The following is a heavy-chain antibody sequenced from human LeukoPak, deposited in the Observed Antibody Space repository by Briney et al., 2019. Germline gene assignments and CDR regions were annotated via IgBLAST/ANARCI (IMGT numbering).Heavy chain of an antibody. D-gene: IGHD3-3*01. CDR2: INQGGREK. J-gene: IGHJ6*03. CDR3: ASRLRGDYDFWSGYPPYYYYMDV. Sequence: GGSLRLSCAASGFTFSSYWMSWVRQAPGKGLEWVAHINQGGREKYYVDTVKGRFTISRDNAKNSLYLQMNSLRAEDTAVYYCASRLRGDYDFWSGYPPYYYYMDVWGKGTTVTVSS. CDR1: GFTFSSYW. V-gene: IGHV3-7*01.